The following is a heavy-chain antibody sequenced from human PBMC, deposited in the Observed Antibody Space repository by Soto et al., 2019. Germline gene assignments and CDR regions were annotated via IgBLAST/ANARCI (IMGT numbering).Heavy chain of an antibody. CDR3: ARDLDQHGIPFDY. CDR2: IHQSGST. CDR1: GGSFTGYY. Sequence: VQLQQWGAGLLKPSETLSLTCAVYGGSFTGYYWSWIRQPPGKGLEWIGEIHQSGSTNYNPSLKSRVTISLDTSNNQFSRKLSSVTAADPAVYYCARDLDQHGIPFDYWCEGSLVTVSS. D-gene: IGHD6-13*01. J-gene: IGHJ4*02. V-gene: IGHV4-34*01.